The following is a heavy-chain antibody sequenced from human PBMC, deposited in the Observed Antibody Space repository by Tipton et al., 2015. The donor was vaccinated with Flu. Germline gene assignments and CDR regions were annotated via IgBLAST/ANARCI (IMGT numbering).Heavy chain of an antibody. V-gene: IGHV4-61*02. D-gene: IGHD3-22*01. Sequence: TLSLTCNVSGGSISSGSYNWSWIRQPAGKGLEWIGRIYTNGSTSYNPSPKSRVTISGDTSKSQFSLKLSSVTAADTAVYYCARDRYHYDSSGYYYYVMDVWGQGTTVTVSS. J-gene: IGHJ6*02. CDR1: GGSISSGSYN. CDR2: IYTNGST. CDR3: ARDRYHYDSSGYYYYVMDV.